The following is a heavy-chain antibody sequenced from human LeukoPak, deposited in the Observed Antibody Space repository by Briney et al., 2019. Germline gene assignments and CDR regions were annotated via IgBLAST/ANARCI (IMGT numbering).Heavy chain of an antibody. CDR1: GGTFSSYA. J-gene: IGHJ5*02. Sequence: SVKVSCKASGGTFSSYAISWVRQAPGQGLEWMGGIIPIFGTANYAQKFQGRVTITADESTSTAYMELSSLRSEDTAVYYCARDARHRYCSSTSCYRGWLDPWGQGTLVTVSS. D-gene: IGHD2-2*01. CDR3: ARDARHRYCSSTSCYRGWLDP. V-gene: IGHV1-69*13. CDR2: IIPIFGTA.